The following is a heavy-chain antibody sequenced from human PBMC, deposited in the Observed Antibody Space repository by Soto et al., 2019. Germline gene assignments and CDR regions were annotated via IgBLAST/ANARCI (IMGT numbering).Heavy chain of an antibody. D-gene: IGHD2-21*02. CDR3: AKVQEFCGFNCYIVDS. V-gene: IGHV3-23*01. Sequence: QPGGSLRLSCVASGFTFSNSAMSWVRHVPGKGLEWAAGIRSSGGHTNYADSVKGRFTISRDNSKDTLYLQMNSLRAEDTALYYCAKVQEFCGFNCYIVDSWGQGVLVTVSS. J-gene: IGHJ4*02. CDR1: GFTFSNSA. CDR2: IRSSGGHT.